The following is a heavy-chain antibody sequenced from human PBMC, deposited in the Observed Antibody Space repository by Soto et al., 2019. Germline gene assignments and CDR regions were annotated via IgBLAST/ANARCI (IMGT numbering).Heavy chain of an antibody. CDR1: GYTFTSYA. CDR3: ARGSGGLLWFGEQLDY. CDR2: ISAYNGNT. J-gene: IGHJ4*02. Sequence: QIQLVQSGAEVAKPGASVRVSCKASGYTFTSYAISWVRRAPGQGLEWMGWISAYNGNTNYAHKVQGRVTMTPDTSTSTAYRELRILRADDTAVYYCARGSGGLLWFGEQLDYWGQGPLVTVSS. D-gene: IGHD3-10*01. V-gene: IGHV1-18*01.